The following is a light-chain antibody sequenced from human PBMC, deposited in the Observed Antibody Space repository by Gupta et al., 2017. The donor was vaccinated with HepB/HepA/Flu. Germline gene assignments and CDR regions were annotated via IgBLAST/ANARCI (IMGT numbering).Light chain of an antibody. CDR3: QQDSDWRPWT. V-gene: IGKV3-15*01. Sequence: EIVMTLSPATLSVSPGERATLSCRASQSVNINLAWYQQKPGQAPRLLIYGASTRDTGIPARFSGSGCGREFTLTISSRQSEDFAVYYCQQDSDWRPWTFGQGTKVDSK. CDR1: QSVNIN. CDR2: GAS. J-gene: IGKJ1*01.